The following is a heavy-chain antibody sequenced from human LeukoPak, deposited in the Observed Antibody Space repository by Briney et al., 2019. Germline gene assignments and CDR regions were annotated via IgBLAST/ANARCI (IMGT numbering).Heavy chain of an antibody. V-gene: IGHV1-69*13. CDR2: IIPIFGTA. D-gene: IGHD3-22*01. J-gene: IGHJ4*02. CDR3: ARHSYDSSGYYGFDY. Sequence: GASVKVSCKASGYTFTGYYMHWVRQAPGQGLEWMGGIIPIFGTANYAQKFQGRVTITADESTSTAYMELSSLRSEDTAVYYCARHSYDSSGYYGFDYWGQGTLVTVSS. CDR1: GYTFTGYY.